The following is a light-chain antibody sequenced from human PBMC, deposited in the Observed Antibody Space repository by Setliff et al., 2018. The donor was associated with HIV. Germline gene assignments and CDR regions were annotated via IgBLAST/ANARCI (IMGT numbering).Light chain of an antibody. CDR3: QMWNSSSDDPGV. CDR2: DDD. J-gene: IGLJ1*01. CDR1: NIGSKS. Sequence: SYELAQPPSVSVAPGRTASIACGGNNIGSKSVHWYQQKTGQAPVLVMYDDDDRSSRIPERFSGSHSGDTATLTISRVEAGDEADYYCQMWNSSSDDPGVFGTGTKVTVL. V-gene: IGLV3-21*04.